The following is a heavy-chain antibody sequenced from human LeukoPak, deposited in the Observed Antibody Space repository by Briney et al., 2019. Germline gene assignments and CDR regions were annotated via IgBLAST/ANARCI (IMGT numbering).Heavy chain of an antibody. CDR3: ARDVRGGGQLLSGIDY. D-gene: IGHD2-2*01. J-gene: IGHJ4*02. CDR1: GYTFTSYY. CDR2: INPSGGST. V-gene: IGHV1-46*01. Sequence: GAPVKVSCKASGYTFTSYYMHWVRQAPGQGLEWMGIINPSGGSTSYAQKFQGRVTMTRDTSTSTVYMELSSLRSEDTAVHYCARDVRGGGQLLSGIDYWGQGTLVTVSS.